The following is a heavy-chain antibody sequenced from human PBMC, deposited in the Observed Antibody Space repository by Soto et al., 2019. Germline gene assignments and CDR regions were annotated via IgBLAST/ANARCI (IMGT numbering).Heavy chain of an antibody. CDR2: IYPGDSDT. V-gene: IGHV5-51*01. CDR3: ASSYYDSSGYSRYYYGMDV. D-gene: IGHD3-22*01. CDR1: GYSFSSYW. J-gene: IGHJ6*02. Sequence: GESLKISCKGSGYSFSSYWIGWVRQMPGKGLEWMGIIYPGDSDTRYSPSFQGQVTISADKSISAAYLQWSSLKASDTAMYYCASSYYDSSGYSRYYYGMDVWGQGTTVTASS.